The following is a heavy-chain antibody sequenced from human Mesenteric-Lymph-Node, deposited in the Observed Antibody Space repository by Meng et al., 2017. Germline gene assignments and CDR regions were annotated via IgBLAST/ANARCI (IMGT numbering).Heavy chain of an antibody. V-gene: IGHV3-30*04. J-gene: IGHJ4*02. CDR3: ARDCPGAAGIRYYFDY. D-gene: IGHD6-13*01. Sequence: GESLKISCAASGFTFSSYAMHWVRQAPGKGLEWVTVISYDGSNKYYADSVKGRFTISRDNAKNSLYLQMNSLRAEDTAVYYCARDCPGAAGIRYYFDYWGQGTLVTVPQ. CDR2: ISYDGSNK. CDR1: GFTFSSYA.